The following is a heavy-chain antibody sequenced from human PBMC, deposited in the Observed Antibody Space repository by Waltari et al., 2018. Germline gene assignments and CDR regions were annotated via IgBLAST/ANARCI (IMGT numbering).Heavy chain of an antibody. CDR1: GFTFSSSW. V-gene: IGHV3-7*01. Sequence: EVQVVESGGGLVQPGGSLRLSCAASGFTFSSSWMTGVRQAPGKGREWVAKIKKDGSGTYYVDSVKGRFTISRDNTKNSLYLQMSSLRAEDTAVYYCAIGGVETSWYWRYWGQGTLVTVSS. D-gene: IGHD6-13*01. J-gene: IGHJ4*02. CDR3: AIGGVETSWYWRY. CDR2: IKKDGSGT.